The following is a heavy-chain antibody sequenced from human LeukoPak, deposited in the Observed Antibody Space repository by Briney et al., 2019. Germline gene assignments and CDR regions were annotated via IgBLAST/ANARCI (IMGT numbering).Heavy chain of an antibody. CDR2: ISGSGGST. D-gene: IGHD1-26*01. V-gene: IGHV3-23*01. J-gene: IGHJ4*02. CDR3: AREERSGSYVY. Sequence: GGSLRLSCAASGFTFSSYAMSWVRQAPGRGLEWVSAISGSGGSTYYADSVKGRFTISRDNSKNTLYLQMNSLRAEDTAVYYCAREERSGSYVYWGQGTLVTVSS. CDR1: GFTFSSYA.